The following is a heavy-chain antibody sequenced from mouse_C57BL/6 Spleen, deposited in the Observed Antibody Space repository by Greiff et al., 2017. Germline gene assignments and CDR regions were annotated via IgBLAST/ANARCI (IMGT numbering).Heavy chain of an antibody. CDR2: IYPRSGNT. CDR1: GYTFTSYG. Sequence: QVQLQQSGAELARPGASVKLSCKASGYTFTSYGISWVKQRTGQGLEWIGEIYPRSGNTYYNEKFKGKDTLTADKSSSTAYMELRSLTSEDSAVXFCAGGSSDWYFDVWGTGTTVTVSS. V-gene: IGHV1-81*01. J-gene: IGHJ1*03. CDR3: AGGSSDWYFDV. D-gene: IGHD1-1*01.